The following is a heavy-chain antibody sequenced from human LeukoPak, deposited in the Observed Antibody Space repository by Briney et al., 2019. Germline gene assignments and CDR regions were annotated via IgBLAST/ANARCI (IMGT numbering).Heavy chain of an antibody. J-gene: IGHJ4*02. CDR3: ARSDDISAATTDY. CDR2: IYPGDSDT. CDR1: GYSFTNYW. Sequence: GESLKISCKGSGYSFTNYWIGWVRQMPGKGPEWMGIIYPGDSDTRYSPSFQGQVTISADKSISTAYLQWSSLRASDTAMYYCARSDDISAATTDYWGQGTLVTVSS. V-gene: IGHV5-51*01. D-gene: IGHD6-13*01.